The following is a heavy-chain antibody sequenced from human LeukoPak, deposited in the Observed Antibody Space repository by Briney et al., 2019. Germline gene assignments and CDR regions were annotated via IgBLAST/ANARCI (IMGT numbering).Heavy chain of an antibody. CDR1: GGSVSSYY. CDR3: ARVVFSVSSIGAFDI. D-gene: IGHD3-3*02. Sequence: SETLSLTCTISGGSVSSYYWGWIRQPPGKGLEWIGSIYYSGSTYYNPSLKSRVTISVDTSKNQFSLKLSSVTAADTAVYYCARVVFSVSSIGAFDIWGQGTMVTVSS. J-gene: IGHJ3*02. V-gene: IGHV4-39*07. CDR2: IYYSGST.